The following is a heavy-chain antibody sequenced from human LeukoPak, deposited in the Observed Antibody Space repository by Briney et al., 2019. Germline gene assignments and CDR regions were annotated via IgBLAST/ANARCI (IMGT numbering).Heavy chain of an antibody. J-gene: IGHJ5*02. CDR1: GGSISSGGYY. Sequence: SQTLSLTCTVSGGSISSGGYYWSWIRQHPGKGLEWIGYIYYSGSAYYNPSLKSRVTISVDTSKNQFSLKLSSVTAADTAVYYCANQKSYCSSTNCYGNWFDPWGQGTLVTVSS. V-gene: IGHV4-31*03. CDR3: ANQKSYCSSTNCYGNWFDP. CDR2: IYYSGSA. D-gene: IGHD2-2*01.